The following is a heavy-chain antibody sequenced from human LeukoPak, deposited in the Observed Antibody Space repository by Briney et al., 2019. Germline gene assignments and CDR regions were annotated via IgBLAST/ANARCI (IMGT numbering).Heavy chain of an antibody. V-gene: IGHV3-7*01. CDR2: IGKDGSWI. J-gene: IGHJ4*02. Sequence: PGGSLRLSCTASGFSLSGYWMSWVRQAPGQGREWVANIGKDGSWIHYADSVKGRFTISRDNAKNSLSLQMNSLRADDTAIYYCARDLDFYATDYWGQGTLVTVSS. D-gene: IGHD2/OR15-2a*01. CDR3: ARDLDFYATDY. CDR1: GFSLSGYW.